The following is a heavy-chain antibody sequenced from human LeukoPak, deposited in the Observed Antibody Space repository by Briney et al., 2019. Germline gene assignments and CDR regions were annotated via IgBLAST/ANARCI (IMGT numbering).Heavy chain of an antibody. V-gene: IGHV3-30*18. J-gene: IGHJ4*02. CDR2: ISYDGSNK. CDR3: AKGYSSSWYNYFDY. Sequence: GGSLRLSCAASGFTFSSYGMHWVRQAPGKGLEWVAVISYDGSNKYYADSVKGRFTISRDNSKNTLYLQMNSLRAEDMAVYYCAKGYSSSWYNYFDYWGQGTLVTVSS. CDR1: GFTFSSYG. D-gene: IGHD6-13*01.